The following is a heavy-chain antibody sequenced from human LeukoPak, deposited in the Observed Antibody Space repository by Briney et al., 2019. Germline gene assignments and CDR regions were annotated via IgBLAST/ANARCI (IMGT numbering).Heavy chain of an antibody. D-gene: IGHD6-19*01. CDR2: INPNSGGT. J-gene: IGHJ5*02. CDR3: ARDVGEWLVNNWFDP. V-gene: IGHV1-2*02. Sequence: ASVKVFCKASRYTFTDYYMHWVRQAPGQGLEWMGWINPNSGGTNYAQKFQGRVTMTRDTSISTAYMELSRLRSDDTAVYYCARDVGEWLVNNWFDPWGQGTLVTVSS. CDR1: RYTFTDYY.